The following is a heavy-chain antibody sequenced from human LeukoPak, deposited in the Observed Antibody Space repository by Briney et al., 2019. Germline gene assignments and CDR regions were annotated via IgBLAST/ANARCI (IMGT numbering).Heavy chain of an antibody. CDR3: ARAGYSSGWYRGKYYYYGMDV. D-gene: IGHD6-19*01. V-gene: IGHV3-7*03. J-gene: IGHJ6*02. CDR2: IKEDGSEK. Sequence: GGSLRLSCAATGFTFSSYWMTWVRQAPGKGLEWVTNIKEDGSEKYYVDSVKGRITISRGNAKNSLYLQMNSLRAEDTAVYYCARAGYSSGWYRGKYYYYGMDVWGQGTTVTVSS. CDR1: GFTFSSYW.